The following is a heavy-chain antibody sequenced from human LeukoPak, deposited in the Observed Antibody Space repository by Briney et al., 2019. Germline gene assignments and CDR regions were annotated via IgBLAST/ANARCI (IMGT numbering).Heavy chain of an antibody. V-gene: IGHV3-23*01. Sequence: GGSLRLSCAAAGLTVSSNYMSWARQAPGKGLEWVSAISGSGGSTYYADSVKGRFTISRDNSKNTLYLQMNSLRAEDTAVYYCAKEYGSGSYLVYFDYWGQGTLVTVSS. CDR1: GLTVSSNY. CDR2: ISGSGGST. D-gene: IGHD3-10*01. J-gene: IGHJ4*02. CDR3: AKEYGSGSYLVYFDY.